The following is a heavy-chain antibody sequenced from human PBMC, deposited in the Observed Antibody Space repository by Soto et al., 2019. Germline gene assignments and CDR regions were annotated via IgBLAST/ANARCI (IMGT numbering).Heavy chain of an antibody. CDR3: ARDPPITMVRGVINWFDP. CDR2: INPNSGGT. CDR1: GYTFTGYY. J-gene: IGHJ5*02. Sequence: VASVKVSCKASGYTFTGYYMHWVRQAPGQGLEWMGWINPNSGGTNYAQKFQGRVTMTRDTSISTAYMELSRLRSDDTAVYYCARDPPITMVRGVINWFDPWGQGTLVTVSS. D-gene: IGHD3-10*01. V-gene: IGHV1-2*02.